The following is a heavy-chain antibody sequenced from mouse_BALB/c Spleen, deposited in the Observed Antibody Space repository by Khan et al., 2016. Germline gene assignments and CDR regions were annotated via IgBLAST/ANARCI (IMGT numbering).Heavy chain of an antibody. CDR3: ARVGLGYEYYAMDY. D-gene: IGHD4-1*01. J-gene: IGHJ4*01. CDR2: LDPSDTYI. Sequence: QVQLQQPGAEVVKPGASVKLSCKASGYTFTSYWMHWVKQRPGQGLEWIGELDPSDTYINYNQKFKGKATLTVDKSSSTSYMQLSSLTAEDSAVYYCARVGLGYEYYAMDYWGQGTSVTVSS. V-gene: IGHV1-69*02. CDR1: GYTFTSYW.